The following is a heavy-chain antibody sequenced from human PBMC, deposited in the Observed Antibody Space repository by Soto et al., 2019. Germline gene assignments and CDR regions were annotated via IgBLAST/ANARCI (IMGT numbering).Heavy chain of an antibody. J-gene: IGHJ6*02. Sequence: QVQLQQWGAGLLKPSETLSLTCAVYGGSFSGYYWSWIRQPPGKGLEWIGEINHSGSTNYNPSLKSRVTISVDTSKNQFSLKLSSVTAADTAVYYCARVGVLRYFDWSRDYYGMDVWGQGTTVTVSS. CDR1: GGSFSGYY. D-gene: IGHD3-9*01. V-gene: IGHV4-34*01. CDR2: INHSGST. CDR3: ARVGVLRYFDWSRDYYGMDV.